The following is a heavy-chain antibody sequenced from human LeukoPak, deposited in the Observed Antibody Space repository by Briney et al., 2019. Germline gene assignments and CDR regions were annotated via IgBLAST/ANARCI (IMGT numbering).Heavy chain of an antibody. Sequence: GGSLRLSCAASGFTVSSNYMSWVRQAPGKGLEWVSSISSTSSYIYYADSVKGRFTISRDKDKNSVYLQMTSLRAEDTAVYYCARESGSRSYYYYMDVWGKGTTVTVSS. CDR1: GFTVSSNY. J-gene: IGHJ6*03. V-gene: IGHV3-21*01. CDR2: ISSTSSYI. CDR3: ARESGSRSYYYYMDV. D-gene: IGHD2-2*01.